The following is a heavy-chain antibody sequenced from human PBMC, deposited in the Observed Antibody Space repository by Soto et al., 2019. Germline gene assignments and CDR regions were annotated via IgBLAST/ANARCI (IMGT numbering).Heavy chain of an antibody. Sequence: QITLKESGPPLVKPTQTLTLTCTFSGFSLSTSGVGVGWIRQPPGKALEWLALIYWNDDKRYSPSLKSRLTITKDTSKNQVVLTMTNMDPVDTATYYCAHTTSTVTTFDYWGQGTLVTVSS. D-gene: IGHD4-17*01. CDR2: IYWNDDK. V-gene: IGHV2-5*01. CDR1: GFSLSTSGVG. CDR3: AHTTSTVTTFDY. J-gene: IGHJ4*02.